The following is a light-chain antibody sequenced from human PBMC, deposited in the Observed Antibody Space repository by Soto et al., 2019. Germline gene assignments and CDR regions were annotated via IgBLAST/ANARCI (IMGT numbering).Light chain of an antibody. V-gene: IGLV1-47*01. Sequence: QSVLTQTPSASGPPGQRVTISCSGSRSNIGRNYAYWYPQLTGTDPKLHIHRNDERPSGVPDRSSGSKSGTSVSLAISELRSEEEATYYCASWDDTLNGELFGEGTQMNVL. CDR3: ASWDDTLNGEL. J-gene: IGLJ3*02. CDR1: RSNIGRNY. CDR2: RND.